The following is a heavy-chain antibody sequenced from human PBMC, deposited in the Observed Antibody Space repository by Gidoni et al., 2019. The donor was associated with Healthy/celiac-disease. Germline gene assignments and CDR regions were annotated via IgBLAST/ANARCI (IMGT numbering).Heavy chain of an antibody. CDR3: AGAYCSSTSCYGIDY. J-gene: IGHJ4*02. V-gene: IGHV4-59*01. CDR1: GGPISSYY. CDR2: IYYSGST. D-gene: IGHD2-2*01. Sequence: QVQLQESSPGLVKPSETLALTCTVSGGPISSYYWSWIRQPPGKGLEWIGFIYYSGSTNYNPSLKSRVTISVDTSKNQFSLKLSSVTAADTAVYYCAGAYCSSTSCYGIDYWGQGTLVTVSS.